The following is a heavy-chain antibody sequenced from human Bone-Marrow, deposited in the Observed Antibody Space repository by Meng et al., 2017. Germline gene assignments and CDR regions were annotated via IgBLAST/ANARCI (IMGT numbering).Heavy chain of an antibody. V-gene: IGHV3-21*01. CDR2: ISSTSSYI. CDR3: ARDPERWSPAFIDY. D-gene: IGHD4-23*01. Sequence: GESLKISCAASGFTFSSYSMNWVRQAPGKGLEWVSSISSTSSYIYYADSVKGRFTISRDNAKNSLYLQMNSLRAEDTAVYYCARDPERWSPAFIDYWGQGTLVTVSS. CDR1: GFTFSSYS. J-gene: IGHJ4*02.